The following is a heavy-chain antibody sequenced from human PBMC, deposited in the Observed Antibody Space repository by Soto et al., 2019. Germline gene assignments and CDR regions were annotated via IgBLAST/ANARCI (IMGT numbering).Heavy chain of an antibody. CDR2: IYYSGST. CDR3: AREPSYYYYGMDV. Sequence: PSETLSLTCTVSGGSISSYYWSWIRQPPGKGLEWIGYIYYSGSTYYNPSLKSRVTISVDTSKNQFSLKLSSVTAADTAVYYCAREPSYYYYGMDVWGQGTTVTVSS. CDR1: GGSISSYY. J-gene: IGHJ6*02. V-gene: IGHV4-59*01.